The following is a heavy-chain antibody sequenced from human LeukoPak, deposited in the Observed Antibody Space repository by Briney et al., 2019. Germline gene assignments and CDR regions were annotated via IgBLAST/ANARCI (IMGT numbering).Heavy chain of an antibody. J-gene: IGHJ6*02. Sequence: SGGSLSLSCAASGFTFSSHGMHWVRQAPGKGLEWVAVISYDGSNKYYADSVKGRFTISRDNSKNTLYLQMNSLRAEDTAVYYCAKDGLGYCTNGVCSAPYYYYYYGMDVWGQGTTVTVSS. CDR2: ISYDGSNK. CDR3: AKDGLGYCTNGVCSAPYYYYYYGMDV. D-gene: IGHD2-8*01. V-gene: IGHV3-30*18. CDR1: GFTFSSHG.